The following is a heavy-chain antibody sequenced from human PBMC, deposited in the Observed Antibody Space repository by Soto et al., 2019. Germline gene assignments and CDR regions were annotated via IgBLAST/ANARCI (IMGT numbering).Heavy chain of an antibody. D-gene: IGHD3-10*01. CDR1: GGSISSGGYY. V-gene: IGHV4-30-4*01. Sequence: SETLSLTCTVSGGSISSGGYYWSWIRQPPGKGLEWIGYIYYSGSTYYNPSLKSRVTISVDTSKNQFSLKLSSVTAADTAVYYCTRSIMVRGVARYYYYGMDVWGQGTTVTVSS. J-gene: IGHJ6*02. CDR2: IYYSGST. CDR3: TRSIMVRGVARYYYYGMDV.